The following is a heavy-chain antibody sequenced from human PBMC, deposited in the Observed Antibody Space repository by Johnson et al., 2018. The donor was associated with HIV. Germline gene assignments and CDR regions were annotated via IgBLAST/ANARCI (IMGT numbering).Heavy chain of an antibody. Sequence: VQLVESGGGLVQPGGSLRLSCAASGFTFSSYAMSWVRQAPGKWLEWVSAISGSGGSTYYADSVKGRFTISRDNAKNSLYLQMNSLRAEDTALYYCARDQVVEMATIIGDDAFDIWGQGTMVTVSS. D-gene: IGHD5-24*01. J-gene: IGHJ3*02. CDR2: ISGSGGST. V-gene: IGHV3-23*04. CDR3: ARDQVVEMATIIGDDAFDI. CDR1: GFTFSSYA.